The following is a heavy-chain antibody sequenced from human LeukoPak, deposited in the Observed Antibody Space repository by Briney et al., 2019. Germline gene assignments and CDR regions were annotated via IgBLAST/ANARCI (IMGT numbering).Heavy chain of an antibody. J-gene: IGHJ4*02. V-gene: IGHV4-4*07. CDR2: IHASGDT. CDR3: ARGNGYPFDY. Sequence: SETLSLTCTVSGDSIISYYWSWIRQPAGKGLEWTGRIHASGDTNYNPSLKSRVTMSVDTSKNQFSLQLNSVTPEDTAMYYCARGNGYPFDYWGQGTLVTVSS. D-gene: IGHD3-16*01. CDR1: GDSIISYY.